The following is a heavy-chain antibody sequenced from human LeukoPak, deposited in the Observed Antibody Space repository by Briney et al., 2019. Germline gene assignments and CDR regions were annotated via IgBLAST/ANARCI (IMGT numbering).Heavy chain of an antibody. CDR3: ARDAPLVSGQPTFDD. V-gene: IGHV1-18*01. D-gene: IGHD2-2*01. J-gene: IGHJ4*02. CDR1: GYTFTNYG. CDR2: ISGYNADT. Sequence: ASVKVSCKASGYTFTNYGIIWVRQAPGQGLEWMGWISGYNADTRSAQKFQGRVTMTTDTSTSTAYMELRSLRSDDTAVYYCARDAPLVSGQPTFDDWGQGTLVTVSS.